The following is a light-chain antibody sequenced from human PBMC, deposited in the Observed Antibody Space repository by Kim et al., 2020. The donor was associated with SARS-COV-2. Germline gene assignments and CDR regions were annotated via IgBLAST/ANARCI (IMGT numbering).Light chain of an antibody. CDR2: EDD. CDR1: SGPIASNY. Sequence: LTQPHSVSESPGKTVTVSCTRNSGPIASNYVQWYQQRPGSAPTPVIFEDDQRPSGVPDRFSGSIDRSSNSASLTISGLKAEDEADYYCQSYDTNSVIFGGGTQLTVL. CDR3: QSYDTNSVI. V-gene: IGLV6-57*04. J-gene: IGLJ2*01.